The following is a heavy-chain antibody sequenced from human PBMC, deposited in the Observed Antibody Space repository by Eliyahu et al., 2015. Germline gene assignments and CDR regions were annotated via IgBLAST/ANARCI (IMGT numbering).Heavy chain of an antibody. Sequence: EVQLVQSGAEVRKPGESLXISCKGSGXTFTXYWIGWVRQRPGTGLEWMGIIYPRDSDTKYSPSFQGQATISADKSISTAYLQWRSLKASDTAMYYCAKLGDYGWYFDLWGRGTLVAVSS. CDR3: AKLGDYGWYFDL. J-gene: IGHJ2*01. V-gene: IGHV5-51*01. D-gene: IGHD4-17*01. CDR1: GXTFTXYW. CDR2: IYPRDSDT.